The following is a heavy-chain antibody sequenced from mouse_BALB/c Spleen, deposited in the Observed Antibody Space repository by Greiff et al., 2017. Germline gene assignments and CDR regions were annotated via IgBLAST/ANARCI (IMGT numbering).Heavy chain of an antibody. V-gene: IGHV1-7*01. CDR3: ARVGYDYAMDY. CDR2: INPSTGYT. D-gene: IGHD2-2*01. J-gene: IGHJ4*01. Sequence: VQLQQSGAELAKPGASVKMSCKASGYTFTSYWMHWVKQRPGQGLEWIGYINPSTGYTEYNQKFKDKATLTADKSSSTAYMQLSSLTSEDSAVYYCARVGYDYAMDYWGQGTSVTVSS. CDR1: GYTFTSYW.